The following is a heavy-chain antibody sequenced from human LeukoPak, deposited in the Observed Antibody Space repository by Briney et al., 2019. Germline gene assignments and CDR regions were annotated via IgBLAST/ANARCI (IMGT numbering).Heavy chain of an antibody. Sequence: GGSLRLSCAASGFTFSSYAMSWVRQAPGKGLEWVSAITNSGGNTYYADSVKGRFTISRDNAKNSLYLQMNSLRAEDTALYYCAKDSGSGWSYYYYYYGMDVWGQGTTVTVSS. CDR1: GFTFSSYA. D-gene: IGHD6-19*01. CDR3: AKDSGSGWSYYYYYYGMDV. CDR2: ITNSGGNT. J-gene: IGHJ6*02. V-gene: IGHV3-23*01.